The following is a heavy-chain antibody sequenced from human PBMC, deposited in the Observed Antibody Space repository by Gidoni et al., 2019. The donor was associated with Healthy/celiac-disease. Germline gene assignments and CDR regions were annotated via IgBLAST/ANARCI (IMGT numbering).Heavy chain of an antibody. D-gene: IGHD3-16*01. CDR2: INHRGST. V-gene: IGHV4-34*01. Sequence: QVQLQQWGAGLLKPSETLSLTCAVYAGSLSGSYWSWIRQPPGKGLEWSGEINHRGSTNYNPSLKSRVKIAVDTSKNQFARKLSSVTAADTAVYYCADGRGVLDYWGQGTLVTVSS. J-gene: IGHJ4*02. CDR1: AGSLSGSY. CDR3: ADGRGVLDY.